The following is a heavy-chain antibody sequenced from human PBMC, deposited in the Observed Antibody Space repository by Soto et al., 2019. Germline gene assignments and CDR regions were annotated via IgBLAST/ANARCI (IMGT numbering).Heavy chain of an antibody. CDR1: GFTFDNCA. Sequence: GGPLRLSPTASGFTFDNCAMSWVRQAPGKGMEWILGISGSGGSTYYADSVKGRFTITRDNSKNTLYLQMNSLRADDTAVYYCAKGKTSGWYYFDFWGQGTLVTVSS. CDR2: ISGSGGST. J-gene: IGHJ4*02. V-gene: IGHV3-23*01. CDR3: AKGKTSGWYYFDF. D-gene: IGHD6-19*01.